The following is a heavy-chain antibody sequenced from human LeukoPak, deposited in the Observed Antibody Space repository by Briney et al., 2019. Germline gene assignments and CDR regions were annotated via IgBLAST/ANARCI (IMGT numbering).Heavy chain of an antibody. D-gene: IGHD3-22*01. V-gene: IGHV3-23*01. Sequence: GGSLRLSCAASGFTVSSNYMSWVRQAPGKGLEWVSAISGSGGSTYYADSVKGRFTISRDNSKNTLYLQMNSLRAEDTAVYYCAKDRVGSYYDSSGEDAFDIWGQGTMVTVSS. J-gene: IGHJ3*02. CDR2: ISGSGGST. CDR3: AKDRVGSYYDSSGEDAFDI. CDR1: GFTVSSNY.